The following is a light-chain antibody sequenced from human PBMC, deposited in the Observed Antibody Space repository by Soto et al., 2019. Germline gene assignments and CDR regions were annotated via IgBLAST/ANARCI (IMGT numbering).Light chain of an antibody. CDR3: QSYDTALSVYVV. CDR1: SSTIGAGFD. V-gene: IGLV1-40*01. Sequence: QSVLTQPPSVSGAPGQRVTISCTGSSSTIGAGFDVHWYQQLPGTAPKLLIYGDTNRPSGVPDRFSGSKSGTSASLVITGLQAEDEADYYCQSYDTALSVYVVFGGGTK. J-gene: IGLJ2*01. CDR2: GDT.